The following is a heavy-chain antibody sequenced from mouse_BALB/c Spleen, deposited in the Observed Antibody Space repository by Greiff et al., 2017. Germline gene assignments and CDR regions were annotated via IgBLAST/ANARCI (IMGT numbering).Heavy chain of an antibody. Sequence: EVHLVESGGGLVQPGGSRKLSCAASGFTFSSFGMHWVRQAPEKGLEWVAYISSGSSTIYYADTVKGRCTISRDTPTNTLFLQMTSLRSEDTAMYYCARAHYYGSSYDAMDYWGQGTSVTVSS. CDR3: ARAHYYGSSYDAMDY. J-gene: IGHJ4*01. V-gene: IGHV5-17*02. CDR2: ISSGSSTI. D-gene: IGHD1-1*01. CDR1: GFTFSSFG.